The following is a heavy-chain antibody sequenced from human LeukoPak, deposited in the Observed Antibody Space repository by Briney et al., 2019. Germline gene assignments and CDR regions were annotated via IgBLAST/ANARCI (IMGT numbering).Heavy chain of an antibody. CDR2: IWYDGSNK. D-gene: IGHD5-18*01. CDR3: ARGGIQLWDAFDI. J-gene: IGHJ3*02. Sequence: PGRSLRLSCAASGFTFSDYAMHWVRQAPGKGLEWVAVIWYDGSNKYYADSVKGRFTISRDNSKNTLYLQMNSLRAEDTAVYYCARGGIQLWDAFDIWGQGTMVTVSS. CDR1: GFTFSDYA. V-gene: IGHV3-33*08.